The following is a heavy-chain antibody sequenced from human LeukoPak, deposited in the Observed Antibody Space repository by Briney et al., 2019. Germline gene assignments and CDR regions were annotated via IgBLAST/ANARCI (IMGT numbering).Heavy chain of an antibody. CDR1: GGSISSSSYY. Sequence: SETLSLTCTVSGGSISSSSYYWGWIRQPPGKGLEWIGSIYYSGSTYYNPSLKSRVTISVDTSKNQFSLKLSSVTAADMAVYYCAQFYTYGDWGQGTLVTVSS. J-gene: IGHJ4*02. CDR3: AQFYTYGD. CDR2: IYYSGST. V-gene: IGHV4-39*01. D-gene: IGHD4-17*01.